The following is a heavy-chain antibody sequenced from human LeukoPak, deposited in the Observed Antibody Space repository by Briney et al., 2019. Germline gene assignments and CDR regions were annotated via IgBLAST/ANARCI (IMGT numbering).Heavy chain of an antibody. D-gene: IGHD3-10*01. CDR2: IRNDGSNK. Sequence: GGSLRLSCAASGFTFSSYGMHWVRQAPGKGLDWVAFIRNDGSNKYYADSVKGRFSISRDNSENTLFLQMNSLRAEDTGVYYCARDSGERGSGSYLIAYWGQGTLVTVSS. J-gene: IGHJ4*02. CDR1: GFTFSSYG. CDR3: ARDSGERGSGSYLIAY. V-gene: IGHV3-30*02.